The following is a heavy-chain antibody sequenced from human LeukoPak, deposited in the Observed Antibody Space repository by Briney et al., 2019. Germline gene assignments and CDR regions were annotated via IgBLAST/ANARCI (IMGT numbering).Heavy chain of an antibody. V-gene: IGHV4-4*07. Sequence: NPSETLSLTCTVSGGSISSYYWSWIRQPAGKGLEWIGRIYTSGSTNYNPSLKSRVTMSVDTSKSQFSLKLSSVTAADTAVYYCARGGPNSSGWRIDYWGQGTLVTVSS. CDR2: IYTSGST. CDR1: GGSISSYY. J-gene: IGHJ4*02. CDR3: ARGGPNSSGWRIDY. D-gene: IGHD6-19*01.